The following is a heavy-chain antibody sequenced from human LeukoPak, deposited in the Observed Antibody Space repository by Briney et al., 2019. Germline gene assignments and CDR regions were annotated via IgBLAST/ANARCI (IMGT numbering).Heavy chain of an antibody. V-gene: IGHV1-2*02. Sequence: GASVKVSCKASGYTFTGYYMHWVRQAPGQGLEWMGWINPNSGGTNYAQKFQGRVTMTRDTSISTAYMELSRLRSDDTAVYYCARVASLGQWLVRWFDPWGQGTLVTVSS. D-gene: IGHD6-19*01. CDR3: ARVASLGQWLVRWFDP. CDR1: GYTFTGYY. J-gene: IGHJ5*02. CDR2: INPNSGGT.